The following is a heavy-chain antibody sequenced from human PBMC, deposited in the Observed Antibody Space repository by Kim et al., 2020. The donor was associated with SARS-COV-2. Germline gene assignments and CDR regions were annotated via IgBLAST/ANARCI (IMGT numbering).Heavy chain of an antibody. Sequence: ASVKVSCKASGYTFTSYYMHWVRQAPGQGLEWMGIINPSGGSTSYAQKFQGRVTMTRDTSTSTVYMELSSLRSEDTAVYYCAREGSYYGFSWTTGSAFDIWGQGTMVTVSS. J-gene: IGHJ3*02. D-gene: IGHD1-26*01. CDR2: INPSGGST. CDR3: AREGSYYGFSWTTGSAFDI. CDR1: GYTFTSYY. V-gene: IGHV1-46*01.